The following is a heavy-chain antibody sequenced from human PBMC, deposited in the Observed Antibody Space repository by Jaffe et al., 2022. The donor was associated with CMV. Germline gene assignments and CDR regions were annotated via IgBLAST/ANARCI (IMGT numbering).Heavy chain of an antibody. CDR3: ARDRYYGDYYFDY. CDR1: GFTFSSYS. CDR2: ISSSSSYI. J-gene: IGHJ4*02. Sequence: EVQLVESGGGLVKPGGSLRLSCAASGFTFSSYSMNWVRQAPGKGLEWVSSISSSSSYIYYADSVKGRFTISRDNAKNSLYLQMNSLRAEDTAVYYCARDRYYGDYYFDYWGQGTLVTVSS. V-gene: IGHV3-21*01. D-gene: IGHD4-17*01.